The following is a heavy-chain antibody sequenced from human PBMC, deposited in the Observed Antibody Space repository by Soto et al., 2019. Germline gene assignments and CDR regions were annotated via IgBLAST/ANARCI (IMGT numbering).Heavy chain of an antibody. J-gene: IGHJ6*02. D-gene: IGHD5-18*01. CDR1: GGSFSAYY. V-gene: IGHV4-34*01. CDR3: ARADGYYYGSSYYYHGMDV. CDR2: INHSGGT. Sequence: PSETLSLTCAVYGGSFSAYYWSWIRQPPGKGLEWIGIINHSGGTNYNPSLKSRVTISVDTSKNQFSLKLSSVTAADTAEYYCARADGYYYGSSYYYHGMDVWGQGTPVTVSS.